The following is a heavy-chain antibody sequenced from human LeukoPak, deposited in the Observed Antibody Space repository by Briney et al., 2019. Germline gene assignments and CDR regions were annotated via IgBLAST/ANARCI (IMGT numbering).Heavy chain of an antibody. CDR1: GFTLNGYW. Sequence: GGSLRLSCAAPGFTLNGYWMHWVRQAPGKGLVWVSRINSDGSTTSYADSVKGRFTISRDNSKYTLYLQMNSLRAEDTAVYFCARVATGSYDWFDPWGQGTLVTVSS. J-gene: IGHJ5*02. CDR2: INSDGSTT. D-gene: IGHD3-10*01. V-gene: IGHV3-74*01. CDR3: ARVATGSYDWFDP.